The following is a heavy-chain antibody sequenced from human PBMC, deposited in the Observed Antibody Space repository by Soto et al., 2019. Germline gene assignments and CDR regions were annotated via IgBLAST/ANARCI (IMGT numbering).Heavy chain of an antibody. V-gene: IGHV1-69*13. CDR1: GGTFSSYA. J-gene: IGHJ4*02. CDR2: IIPIFGTA. D-gene: IGHD6-19*01. Sequence: SVKVSCKASGGTFSSYAISWVRQAPGQGLEWMGGIIPIFGTANYAQKFQGRVTITADESTSTAYMELSSLRSEDTAVYYCARVGSSGWYTLDYWGQGTLVTVSS. CDR3: ARVGSSGWYTLDY.